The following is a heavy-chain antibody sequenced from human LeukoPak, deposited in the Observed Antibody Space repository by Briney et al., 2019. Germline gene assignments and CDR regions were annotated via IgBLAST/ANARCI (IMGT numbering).Heavy chain of an antibody. CDR2: IIPIFGTA. Sequence: ASVKDSCKASGGTFSSYAISWVRQAPEQGLEWMGGIIPIFGTANYAQKFQGRVTITADKSTSTAYMELSSLRSEDTAVYYCAREVKRIAVAGTGWFDPWGQGTLVTVSS. J-gene: IGHJ5*02. D-gene: IGHD6-19*01. CDR3: AREVKRIAVAGTGWFDP. CDR1: GGTFSSYA. V-gene: IGHV1-69*06.